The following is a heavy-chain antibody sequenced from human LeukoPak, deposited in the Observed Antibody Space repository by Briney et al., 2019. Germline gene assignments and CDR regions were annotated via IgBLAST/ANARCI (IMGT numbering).Heavy chain of an antibody. CDR3: TTGTGDYEEEFDY. CDR1: AFTFSNAW. CDR2: IKSKTDSGTT. Sequence: AGSLRLSCAASAFTFSNAWMSWVSQAPEKGREWVGRIKSKTDSGTTDYAATVKGRFTISRDDSKNTLYLQMNSLKTEDTAVYYCTTGTGDYEEEFDYWGQGTLVTVSS. J-gene: IGHJ4*02. V-gene: IGHV3-15*01. D-gene: IGHD4-17*01.